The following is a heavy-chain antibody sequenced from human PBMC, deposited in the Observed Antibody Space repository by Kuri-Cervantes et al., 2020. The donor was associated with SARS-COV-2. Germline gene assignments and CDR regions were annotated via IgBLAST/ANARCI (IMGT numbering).Heavy chain of an antibody. Sequence: GESLKISCAACGFTFSSYDMHWVRQATGKGLEWVSAIGTAGDTYYPGSVKGQFTISRENAKNSLYLQMNSLRAEDTAVYYCARDRYDSSGWVYFQHWGQGTLVTVSS. J-gene: IGHJ1*01. CDR3: ARDRYDSSGWVYFQH. CDR2: IGTAGDT. CDR1: GFTFSSYD. V-gene: IGHV3-13*03. D-gene: IGHD3-22*01.